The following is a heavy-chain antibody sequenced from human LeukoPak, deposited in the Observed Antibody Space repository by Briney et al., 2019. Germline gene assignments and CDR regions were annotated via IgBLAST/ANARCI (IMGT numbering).Heavy chain of an antibody. D-gene: IGHD1-1*01. CDR2: ISYDGNNK. Sequence: GGSLRLSCAASGFTFFSYPMHWVRQAPGKGLEWVAGISYDGNNKYYAESIELTISRDNSKNTIYLQMNSLRPEDTAVYYCARETGWKGAFDYWGQGILVTVSS. V-gene: IGHV3-30-3*01. J-gene: IGHJ4*02. CDR1: GFTFFSYP. CDR3: ARETGWKGAFDY.